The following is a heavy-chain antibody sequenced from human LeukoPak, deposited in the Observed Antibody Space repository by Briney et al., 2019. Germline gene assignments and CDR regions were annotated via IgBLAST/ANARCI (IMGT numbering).Heavy chain of an antibody. CDR1: GDSVSSNSAA. J-gene: IGHJ5*02. V-gene: IGHV6-1*01. D-gene: IGHD5-12*01. CDR2: TYYRSKWYN. CDR3: ARAEWFNLDSSGYFDP. Sequence: SQTLSLTCAISGDSVSSNSAAWNWIRQSPSRGLEWLGRTYYRSKWYNDYAVSVKSRITINPDTSKNQFSLQLNSVTPEDTAVYYCARAEWFNLDSSGYFDPWGQGTLVTVSS.